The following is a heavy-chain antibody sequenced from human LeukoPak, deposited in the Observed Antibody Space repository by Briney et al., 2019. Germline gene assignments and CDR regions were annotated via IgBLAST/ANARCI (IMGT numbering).Heavy chain of an antibody. CDR2: INTNTGNP. Sequence: GASVKVSCKASGYTFFSYAMNWVRQAPGQGLEWMGWINTNTGNPTYAQGFTGRFVFSLDTSVSTAYLQISSLKAEDTAVYYCARVRDSSAWYSFKYGTDVWGQGTTITVSS. CDR3: ARVRDSSAWYSFKYGTDV. J-gene: IGHJ6*02. CDR1: GYTFFSYA. V-gene: IGHV7-4-1*02. D-gene: IGHD6-19*01.